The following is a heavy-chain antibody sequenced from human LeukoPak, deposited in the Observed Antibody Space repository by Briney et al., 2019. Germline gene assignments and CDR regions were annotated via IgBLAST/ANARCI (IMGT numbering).Heavy chain of an antibody. CDR2: IIPIFGTA. J-gene: IGHJ6*03. CDR1: GGTFSSYA. D-gene: IGHD3-16*01. CDR3: ARGLGEGGPGYYYYMDV. Sequence: ASVKASCKASGGTFSSYAISWVRQAPGQGLEWMGGIIPIFGTANYAQKFQGRVTITADKSTSTAYMELSSLRSEDTAVYYCARGLGEGGPGYYYYMDVWGKGTTVTVSS. V-gene: IGHV1-69*06.